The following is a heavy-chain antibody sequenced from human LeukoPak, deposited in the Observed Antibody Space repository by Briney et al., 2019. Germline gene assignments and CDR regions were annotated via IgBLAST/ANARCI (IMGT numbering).Heavy chain of an antibody. J-gene: IGHJ6*03. Sequence: PSETLSLTCTVSGYSISSGYYWGWIRQPPGKGLEWIGSIYHSGSTYYNPSLKSRVTISVDTSKNQFSLKLSSVTAADTAVYYCARDWRTTLPYYYYYYYMDVWGKGTTVTVSS. D-gene: IGHD4-17*01. CDR3: ARDWRTTLPYYYYYYYMDV. CDR2: IYHSGST. CDR1: GYSISSGYY. V-gene: IGHV4-38-2*02.